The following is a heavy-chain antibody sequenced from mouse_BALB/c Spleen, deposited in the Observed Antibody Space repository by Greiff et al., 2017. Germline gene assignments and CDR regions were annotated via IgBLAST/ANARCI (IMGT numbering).Heavy chain of an antibody. D-gene: IGHD1-1*01. Sequence: VQLQQSGPDLVKPSQSLSLTCTVTGYSITSGYSWHWIRQFPGNKLEWMGYIHYSGSTNYNPSLKSRISITRDTSKNQFFLQLNSVTTEDTATCYCAREVYYGSSPAGGAYGGQGTLVTVSA. V-gene: IGHV3-1*02. CDR2: IHYSGST. J-gene: IGHJ3*01. CDR1: GYSITSGYS. CDR3: AREVYYGSSPAGGAY.